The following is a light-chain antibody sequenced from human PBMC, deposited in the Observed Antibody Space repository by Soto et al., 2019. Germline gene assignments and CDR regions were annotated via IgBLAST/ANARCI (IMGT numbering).Light chain of an antibody. Sequence: QSALTQPASVSGSPGQSITISCTGTSSEVGSCNLVSWFQHLPGKAPKLMIYEVSNRPSGVSNRFSGSKSGNKASLTISGLQAEDEADYYCSSYTSISSVVFGGGTKLTVL. CDR3: SSYTSISSVV. CDR1: SSEVGSCNL. CDR2: EVS. V-gene: IGLV2-14*02. J-gene: IGLJ2*01.